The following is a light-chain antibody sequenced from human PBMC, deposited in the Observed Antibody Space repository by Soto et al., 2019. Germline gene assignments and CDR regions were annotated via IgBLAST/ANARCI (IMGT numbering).Light chain of an antibody. CDR2: GAS. CDR1: QSVSSSC. V-gene: IGKV3-20*01. Sequence: EIVLTQSPGTLSLSPEEKTTISCRASQSVSSSCLAWYQQKPGQAPRLLIYGASSRATGIPDRFSGSGSGTDFTLTISRLEPEDFAVYYCQLYGSSPSITFGQGTRLEIK. J-gene: IGKJ5*01. CDR3: QLYGSSPSIT.